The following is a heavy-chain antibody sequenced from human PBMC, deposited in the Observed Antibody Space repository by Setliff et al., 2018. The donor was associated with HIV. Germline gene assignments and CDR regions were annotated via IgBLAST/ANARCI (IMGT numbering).Heavy chain of an antibody. J-gene: IGHJ3*02. CDR1: GDTFKGYA. V-gene: IGHV1-69*13. D-gene: IGHD3-22*01. CDR2: FLAVLRKP. CDR3: AKGYYHDSRGYPTGPAFDI. Sequence: SVKVSCKASGDTFKGYAFTWVRQAPGQGLEWMGDFLAVLRKPTHAERFQDRLTITADESTSTAYMELRDLRPEDTAVYFCAKGYYHDSRGYPTGPAFDIWGQGTMVTVSS.